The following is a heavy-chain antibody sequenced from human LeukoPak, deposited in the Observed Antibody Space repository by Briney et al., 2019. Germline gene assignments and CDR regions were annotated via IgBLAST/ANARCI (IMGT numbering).Heavy chain of an antibody. Sequence: GRSLRLSCAASGFTFNSYAMHWVRQAPGKGLEWVAVISFDGNNKYYADSVKGRFTISRDNSKNTVNLQMNSLRAEDMAVYYCAREIGCGGDCFRPDAFDIWGQGTMVTVSS. CDR2: ISFDGNNK. CDR1: GFTFNSYA. V-gene: IGHV3-30-3*01. D-gene: IGHD2-21*02. J-gene: IGHJ3*02. CDR3: AREIGCGGDCFRPDAFDI.